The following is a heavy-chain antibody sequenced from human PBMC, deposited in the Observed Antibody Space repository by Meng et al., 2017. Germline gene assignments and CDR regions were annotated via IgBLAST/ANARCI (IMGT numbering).Heavy chain of an antibody. CDR3: ASSGYSYGYRFDY. CDR2: IDHSGST. Sequence: GAVLLKPSETLRLACAVYGWSFSVSSWSWIRQPPGKGLEWIGEIDHSGSTNYNPSLKSRVTISVDTSKNQFSLKLSSVTAADTAVYYCASSGYSYGYRFDYWGQGTLVTVSS. D-gene: IGHD5-18*01. V-gene: IGHV4-34*01. J-gene: IGHJ4*02. CDR1: GWSFSVSS.